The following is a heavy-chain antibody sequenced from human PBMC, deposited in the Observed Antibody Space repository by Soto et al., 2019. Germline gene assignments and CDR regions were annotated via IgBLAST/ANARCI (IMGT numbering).Heavy chain of an antibody. D-gene: IGHD6-13*01. CDR1: GDSVSSNSAA. CDR3: ARDRHSSSWYGVYYYYGMDV. V-gene: IGHV6-1*01. Sequence: SPTLSLTCAISGDSVSSNSAAWNWIRQSPSRGLEWLGRTYYRSKWYNDYAVSVKIRITINPDTSKNQFSLQLNSVTPEDTAVYYCARDRHSSSWYGVYYYYGMDVWGQGTTVTVSS. J-gene: IGHJ6*02. CDR2: TYYRSKWYN.